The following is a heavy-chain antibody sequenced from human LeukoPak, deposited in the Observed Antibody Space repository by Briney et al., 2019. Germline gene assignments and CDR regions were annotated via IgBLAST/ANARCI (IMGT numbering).Heavy chain of an antibody. CDR2: ISSGSTYI. D-gene: IGHD3-22*01. J-gene: IGHJ3*02. CDR3: AAHYYDSSGWLGPFDI. V-gene: IGHV3-21*01. CDR1: GLTFSSYT. Sequence: GGSLRFSCAASGLTFSSYTMNWVRQAPGKGLEGVPSISSGSTYIYYADSVKGRFTISRDNAKNSLYPQMNSLRAEDTAVYYCAAHYYDSSGWLGPFDIWGQGTMVTVSS.